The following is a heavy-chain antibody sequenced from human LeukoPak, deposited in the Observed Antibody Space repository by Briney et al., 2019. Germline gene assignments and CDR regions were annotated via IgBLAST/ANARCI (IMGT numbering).Heavy chain of an antibody. D-gene: IGHD5-18*01. Sequence: PSGKASSKASEATFTSYAFTWWRQPPGKGLSGLGGIIPIFGTANYAQKFQGRVTITADESTSTAYMELSSLRSEDTAVYYCARALGYSYGAIDYWGQGTLVTVSS. V-gene: IGHV1-69*01. J-gene: IGHJ4*02. CDR1: EATFTSYA. CDR3: ARALGYSYGAIDY. CDR2: IIPIFGTA.